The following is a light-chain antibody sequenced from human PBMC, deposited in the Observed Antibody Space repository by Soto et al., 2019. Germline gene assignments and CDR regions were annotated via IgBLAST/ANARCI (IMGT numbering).Light chain of an antibody. CDR3: QQHDGRSTMT. Sequence: IQLTQSPPSLSSSVGETVTSTCLASQDIDNPLNWYQHQPGKAPKLLISAVSFLETGVPYRFSGRGSGTVFSLTINSLQADDFATYYCQQHDGRSTMTFGQGTRLDIK. CDR2: AVS. CDR1: QDIDNP. J-gene: IGKJ5*01. V-gene: IGKV1-33*01.